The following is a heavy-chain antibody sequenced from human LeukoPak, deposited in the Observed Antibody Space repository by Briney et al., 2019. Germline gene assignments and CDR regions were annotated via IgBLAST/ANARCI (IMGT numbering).Heavy chain of an antibody. CDR1: GGSFSGYY. J-gene: IGHJ4*02. CDR2: INHSGST. CDR3: ARFRLGYVYVLGFDY. V-gene: IGHV4-34*01. D-gene: IGHD5/OR15-5a*01. Sequence: SETLSLTCAVYGGSFSGYYWSWIRQPPGKGLEWIGEINHSGSTNYNPSLKSRATISVDTSKNQFSLKLSSVTAADTAVYYCARFRLGYVYVLGFDYWGQGTLVTVSS.